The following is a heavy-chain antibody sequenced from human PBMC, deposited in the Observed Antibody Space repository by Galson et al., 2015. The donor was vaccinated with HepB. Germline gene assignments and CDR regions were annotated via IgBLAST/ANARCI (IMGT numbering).Heavy chain of an antibody. D-gene: IGHD5-12*01. CDR1: GFTFDDYA. V-gene: IGHV3-9*01. CDR3: AKVFSGYETYGMDV. J-gene: IGHJ6*02. Sequence: SLRLSCAASGFTFDDYAMHWVRQAPGKGLEWVSGISWNSGSIGYADSVKGRFTISRDNAKNSLYLQMNSLRAEDTALYYCAKVFSGYETYGMDVWGQGTTVAVSS. CDR2: ISWNSGSI.